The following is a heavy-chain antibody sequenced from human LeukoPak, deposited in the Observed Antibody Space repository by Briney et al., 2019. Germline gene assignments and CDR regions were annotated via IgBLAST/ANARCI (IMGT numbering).Heavy chain of an antibody. CDR2: ISYDGSNK. Sequence: GRSLRLSCAASGFTFSSYAMHWVRQAPGKGLEWVAVISYDGSNKYYADSVKGRFTISRDNAKNSLYLQMNSLRAEDTALYYCAKGPELSDAFDIWGQGTMVTVSS. CDR1: GFTFSSYA. CDR3: AKGPELSDAFDI. V-gene: IGHV3-30-3*01. D-gene: IGHD1-26*01. J-gene: IGHJ3*02.